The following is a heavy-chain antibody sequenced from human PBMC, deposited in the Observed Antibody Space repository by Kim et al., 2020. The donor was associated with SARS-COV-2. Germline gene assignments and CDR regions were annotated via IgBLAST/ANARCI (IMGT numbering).Heavy chain of an antibody. CDR2: ISYDGSKK. V-gene: IGHV3-30*03. CDR3: ARNRGSYYIDAFDI. J-gene: IGHJ3*02. Sequence: GGSLRLSCAASGFTFSSYVMHWVRQAPGKGLEWVAVISYDGSKKYYADSVKGRFTISRDNSRNTLYLQINSLRAEDTAVYYCARNRGSYYIDAFDIWGQG. D-gene: IGHD1-26*01. CDR1: GFTFSSYV.